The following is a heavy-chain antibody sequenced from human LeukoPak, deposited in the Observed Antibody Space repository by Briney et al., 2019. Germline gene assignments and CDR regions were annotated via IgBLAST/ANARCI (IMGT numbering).Heavy chain of an antibody. CDR1: GFTFDDYA. Sequence: PGGSLRLSCAASGFTFDDYAMPWVRQAPGKGLEWVSGISWNGGSIGYADSVKGRFTISRDNAKNSLYLQMNSLRAEDTALYYCARHPGIAVAGYYYYYYGMDVWGQGTTVTVSS. J-gene: IGHJ6*02. D-gene: IGHD6-19*01. CDR3: ARHPGIAVAGYYYYYYGMDV. CDR2: ISWNGGSI. V-gene: IGHV3-9*01.